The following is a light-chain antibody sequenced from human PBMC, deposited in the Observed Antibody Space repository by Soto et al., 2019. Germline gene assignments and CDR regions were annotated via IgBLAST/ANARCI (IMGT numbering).Light chain of an antibody. V-gene: IGKV3-15*01. CDR1: RSVSSN. CDR2: GAS. Sequence: EIVMTKSPATLSVSPGERATLSCSASRSVSSNLAWYQQKPGQAPRLLMYGASTRATGIPARFSGSGSGTEFTLTISSLQSEDCAVYYCQQYNNWPPYTFGQGTKLEIK. J-gene: IGKJ2*01. CDR3: QQYNNWPPYT.